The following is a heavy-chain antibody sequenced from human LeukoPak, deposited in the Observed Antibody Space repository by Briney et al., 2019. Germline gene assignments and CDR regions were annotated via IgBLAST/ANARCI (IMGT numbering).Heavy chain of an antibody. CDR1: GFTFDDYG. V-gene: IGHV3-20*04. D-gene: IGHD3-22*01. CDR2: INWNGGST. Sequence: PGGSLRLSCAASGFTFDDYGMSWVRQAPGKGLEWVSGINWNGGSTGYADSVKGRFTISRDNAKNSLYLQMNSLRAEDTALYYCARGTKPDSSGYYFDYWGQGTLVTVSS. CDR3: ARGTKPDSSGYYFDY. J-gene: IGHJ4*02.